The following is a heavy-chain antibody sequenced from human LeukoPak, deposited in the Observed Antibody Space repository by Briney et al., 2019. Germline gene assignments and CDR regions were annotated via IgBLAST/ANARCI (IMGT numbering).Heavy chain of an antibody. Sequence: GGSLRLSCAASAFTFSSYSMNWVRQAPGKGLEWVSSISSSGSYIYYADSVKGRFTISRDNAKNSLYLQMNSLRAEDTAVYYCARAEVLPDYYDNSGAFDYWGQGTLVTVSS. D-gene: IGHD3-22*01. J-gene: IGHJ4*02. CDR2: ISSSGSYI. CDR1: AFTFSSYS. V-gene: IGHV3-21*01. CDR3: ARAEVLPDYYDNSGAFDY.